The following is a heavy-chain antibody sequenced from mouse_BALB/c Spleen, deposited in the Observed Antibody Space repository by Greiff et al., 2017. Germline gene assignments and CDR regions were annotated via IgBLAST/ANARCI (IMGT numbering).Heavy chain of an antibody. J-gene: IGHJ4*01. Sequence: VKLMESGPGLVQPSQSLSITCTVSGFSLTSYGVHWVRQSPGKGLEWLGVIWSGGSTDYNAAFISRLSISKDNSKSQVFFQMKSLQANDTAIYYCARNGLLRTYYAMDDWGEGTSVTVSS. CDR3: ARNGLLRTYYAMDD. D-gene: IGHD1-1*01. CDR1: GFSLTSYG. V-gene: IGHV2-2*02. CDR2: IWSGGST.